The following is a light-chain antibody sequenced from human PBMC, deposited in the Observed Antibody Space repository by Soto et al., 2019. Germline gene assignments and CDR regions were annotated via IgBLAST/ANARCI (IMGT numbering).Light chain of an antibody. Sequence: ENVLTQSPATLSLSPGERATLSCRASQSVSSYLAWYQQKPGQAPRLLIYDASNRATGIPARFSGSGSGTDFTLTISSLEPEDFAVYYCQQRSNWPPITFGQGTRLE. J-gene: IGKJ5*01. CDR1: QSVSSY. CDR3: QQRSNWPPIT. V-gene: IGKV3-11*01. CDR2: DAS.